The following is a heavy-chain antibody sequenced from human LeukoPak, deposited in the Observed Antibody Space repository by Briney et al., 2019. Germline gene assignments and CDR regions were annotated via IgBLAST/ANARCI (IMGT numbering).Heavy chain of an antibody. CDR1: GFTFSTYA. J-gene: IGHJ4*02. Sequence: PGGSLRLSCVASGFTFSTYAMYWVRQASGKGLEWVGRIRSKADNYATAYAASVQGRCTISRDDSKSTAYLQLNSLKTEDTAVYYCTQSNYWGQGALVTVSS. CDR2: IRSKADNYAT. V-gene: IGHV3-73*01. CDR3: TQSNY.